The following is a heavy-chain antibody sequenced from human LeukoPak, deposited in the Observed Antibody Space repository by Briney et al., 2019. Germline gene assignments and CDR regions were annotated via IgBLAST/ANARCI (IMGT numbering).Heavy chain of an antibody. CDR3: ARDPSAVAGHFDY. CDR2: ISGSGANT. Sequence: GGSLRLSCAASGFTFSSYAISWVRQAPGQGLEWVSAISGSGANTYYADSVKGRFTISRDNAKNTVYLQMNSLRVEDTAVYYCARDPSAVAGHFDYWGQGTLVTVPS. D-gene: IGHD6-19*01. J-gene: IGHJ4*02. V-gene: IGHV3-23*01. CDR1: GFTFSSYA.